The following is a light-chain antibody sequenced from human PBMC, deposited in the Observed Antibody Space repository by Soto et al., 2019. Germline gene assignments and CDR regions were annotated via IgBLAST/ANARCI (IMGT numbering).Light chain of an antibody. CDR3: HQYNNWLALT. CDR2: DAP. Sequence: EIVMTQSPATLSVSPGERATLSCRASQTVSSNLAWYQQKPGQAPRLLIYDAPTRATGIPVRFRGSGSGTELTLTISSLQSEDSAVYYCHQYNNWLALTFGGGTKVDIK. V-gene: IGKV3-15*01. J-gene: IGKJ4*01. CDR1: QTVSSN.